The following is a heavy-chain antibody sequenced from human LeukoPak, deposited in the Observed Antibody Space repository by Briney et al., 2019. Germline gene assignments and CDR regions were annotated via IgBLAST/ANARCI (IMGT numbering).Heavy chain of an antibody. Sequence: SETLSLTCAVYGGSFSGYYWSWIRQPPGKGLEWIGEIYHSGSTNYNPSLKSRVTISVDKSKNQFSLKLSSVTAADTAVYYCARDMKSGRYYFDYWGQGTLVTVSS. CDR2: IYHSGST. V-gene: IGHV4-34*01. J-gene: IGHJ4*02. CDR3: ARDMKSGRYYFDY. D-gene: IGHD1-26*01. CDR1: GGSFSGYY.